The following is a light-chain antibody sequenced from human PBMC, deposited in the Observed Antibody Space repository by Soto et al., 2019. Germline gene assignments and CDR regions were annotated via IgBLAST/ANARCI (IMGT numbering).Light chain of an antibody. CDR1: KGTSSY. CDR2: SAS. Sequence: SVVIKGTSSYLNWYRQKPRKVPELLIYSASNLQSVVPSRFSGSGSAADSALIMSSLQAQEDAPYYDQRTCDAPVTIGQGTRLEIK. V-gene: IGKV1-27*01. CDR3: QRTCDAPVT. J-gene: IGKJ5*01.